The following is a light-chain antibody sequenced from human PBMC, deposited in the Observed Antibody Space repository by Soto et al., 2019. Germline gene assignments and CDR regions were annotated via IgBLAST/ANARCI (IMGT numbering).Light chain of an antibody. Sequence: EIVMTQSPATLSVSPGERATLSCRASQTISSDLAWYQQKPGQAPRLLVYGASTRATDIPARFSGSGSGIEFTLTISSLQSEDFAVYYCQQYNKWPGTFGQGTKVDIK. J-gene: IGKJ2*01. CDR2: GAS. CDR3: QQYNKWPGT. CDR1: QTISSD. V-gene: IGKV3-15*01.